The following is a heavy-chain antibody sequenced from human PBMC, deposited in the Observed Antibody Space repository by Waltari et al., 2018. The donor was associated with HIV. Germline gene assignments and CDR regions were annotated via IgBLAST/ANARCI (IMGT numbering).Heavy chain of an antibody. J-gene: IGHJ4*02. D-gene: IGHD3-10*01. V-gene: IGHV5-51*01. CDR1: GYSFLGYW. CDR3: TRQLYRGGEVAY. CDR2: IYPRDSET. Sequence: EVQLLQSGAEVKKPGESLNISCKGSGYSFLGYWIGWVRQKPGKGLEWMGIIYPRDSETRLSPSFQGQVTISADKSIDTAYLHWTSLKASDTAIYYCTRQLYRGGEVAYWGQGTLVTVSS.